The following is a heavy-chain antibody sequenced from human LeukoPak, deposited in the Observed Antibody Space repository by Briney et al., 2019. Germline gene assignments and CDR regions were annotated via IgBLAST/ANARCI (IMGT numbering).Heavy chain of an antibody. J-gene: IGHJ4*02. CDR1: GYSFTSYW. CDR2: IYPGDSDT. CDR3: ARRYCSSTSCYTFDY. V-gene: IGHV5-51*01. Sequence: GESLKISCKGSGYSFTSYWIGWVRQMPGKGLEWMGIIYPGDSDTRYSPSFQGQVTISADKSISTAYLQWSSLKASDTAMYYCARRYCSSTSCYTFDYWGQGTQVTVSS. D-gene: IGHD2-2*02.